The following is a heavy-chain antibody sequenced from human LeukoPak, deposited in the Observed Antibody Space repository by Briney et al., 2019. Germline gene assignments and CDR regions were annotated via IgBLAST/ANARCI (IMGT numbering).Heavy chain of an antibody. Sequence: SETLSLTCTVSGGSISNYFWTWIRRPPGKELEWIGYIYTSGNTNYNPSLESRVTMSVDTSKNQFSLRLNSVTAADTAVYYCTRGFLQIDYWGQGTLVTVSS. V-gene: IGHV4-4*09. J-gene: IGHJ4*02. CDR2: IYTSGNT. CDR3: TRGFLQIDY. CDR1: GGSISNYF.